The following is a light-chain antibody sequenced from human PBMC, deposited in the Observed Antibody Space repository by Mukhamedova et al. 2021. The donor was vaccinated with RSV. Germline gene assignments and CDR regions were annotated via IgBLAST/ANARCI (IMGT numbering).Light chain of an antibody. CDR1: QDISRW. V-gene: IGKV1-12*01. CDR3: QQAHSFPFV. CDR2: AAS. Sequence: GSQDISRWLAWFQQEPGKVPKLLIYAASTLQCGVPSRFSGSGSGTDFSLTISSLQPEDFATYYCQQAHSFPFVFGGGTKVEIK. J-gene: IGKJ4*01.